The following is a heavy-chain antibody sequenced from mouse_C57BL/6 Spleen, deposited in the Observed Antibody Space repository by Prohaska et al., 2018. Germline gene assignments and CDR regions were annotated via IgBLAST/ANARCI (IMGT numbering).Heavy chain of an antibody. D-gene: IGHD1-1*01. V-gene: IGHV1-55*01. CDR2: IYPGSGST. Sequence: ASVKMSCKASGYTFTSYWITWVKQRPGQGLEWIGDIYPGSGSTNYNEKFKSKATLTVDTSSSTAYMQLSSLTSEDSAGYYCASPHYDGSRYDYGGQGTTITVSS. CDR3: ASPHYDGSRYDY. J-gene: IGHJ2*01. CDR1: GYTFTSYW.